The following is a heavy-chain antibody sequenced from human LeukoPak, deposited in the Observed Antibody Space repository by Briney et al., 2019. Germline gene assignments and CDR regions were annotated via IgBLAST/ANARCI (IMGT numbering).Heavy chain of an antibody. J-gene: IGHJ4*02. V-gene: IGHV4-39*06. Sequence: SETLSLTCTVSGGSISSSSYYWGWIRQPPGKGLEWIGSIYYSGSTYYNPSLKSRVTMSVDTSKNQFPLKLSSVTAVDTAVYYCAKYDILTGYSYWGQGTLVTVSS. CDR3: AKYDILTGYSY. D-gene: IGHD3-9*01. CDR2: IYYSGST. CDR1: GGSISSSSYY.